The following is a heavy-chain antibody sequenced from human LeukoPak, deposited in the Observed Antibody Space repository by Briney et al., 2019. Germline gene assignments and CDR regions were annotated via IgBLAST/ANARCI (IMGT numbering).Heavy chain of an antibody. D-gene: IGHD6-19*01. Sequence: ASVKVSCKASGYTFTSYGISWVRQAPGQGLEWMGWINAYNGNKNYAQKLQGRVTMTTDTSTSTAYMELRSLRSDDTAVYYCAREAGYSSGWYPPYYYYYMDVWGKGTTVTISS. CDR3: AREAGYSSGWYPPYYYYYMDV. CDR2: INAYNGNK. CDR1: GYTFTSYG. V-gene: IGHV1-18*01. J-gene: IGHJ6*03.